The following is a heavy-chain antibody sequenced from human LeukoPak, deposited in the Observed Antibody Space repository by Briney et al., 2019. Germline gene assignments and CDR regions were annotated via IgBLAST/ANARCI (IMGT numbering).Heavy chain of an antibody. V-gene: IGHV1-46*01. D-gene: IGHD7-27*01. CDR3: ASEPHGTGDYAFDI. CDR2: INPSGGST. CDR1: GYTFTSYY. J-gene: IGHJ3*02. Sequence: GASVKVSCKASGYTFTSYYMHWVRQAPGQGLEWMGIINPSGGSTSYAHKFQGRVTMTRDTSTSTLYMELSSLRSEDTAVYYCASEPHGTGDYAFDIWGQGTMVTVSS.